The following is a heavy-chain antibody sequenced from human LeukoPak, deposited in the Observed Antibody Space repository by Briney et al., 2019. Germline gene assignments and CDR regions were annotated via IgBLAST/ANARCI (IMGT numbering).Heavy chain of an antibody. CDR3: ARDHRLSPRRWAELRWAFDI. Sequence: ASVKVSCKASGYTFTGYYMHWVRQAPGQGLEWMGWINPNSGGTNYAQKFQGRVTMTRDTSISTAYMELSRLRSDDTAVYYCARDHRLSPRRWAELRWAFDIWGQGTMVTVSS. CDR2: INPNSGGT. J-gene: IGHJ3*02. D-gene: IGHD5-24*01. CDR1: GYTFTGYY. V-gene: IGHV1-2*02.